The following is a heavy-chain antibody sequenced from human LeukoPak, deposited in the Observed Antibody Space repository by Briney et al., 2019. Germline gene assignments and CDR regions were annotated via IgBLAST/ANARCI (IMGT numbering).Heavy chain of an antibody. Sequence: GGSLRLSCAASGFTFSSYSMNWVRQAPGKGLEWVSCISSSSSYIYYADSVKGRFTISRDNAKNSLFLQMNSLRAEDTAVYYCARDGSGRVPEMSAPDYWGQGTLVTVSS. CDR1: GFTFSSYS. V-gene: IGHV3-21*01. CDR3: ARDGSGRVPEMSAPDY. D-gene: IGHD3-10*01. CDR2: ISSSSSYI. J-gene: IGHJ4*02.